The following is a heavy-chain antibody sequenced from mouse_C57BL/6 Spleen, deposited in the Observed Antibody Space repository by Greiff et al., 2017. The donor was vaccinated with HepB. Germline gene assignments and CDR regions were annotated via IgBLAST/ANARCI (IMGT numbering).Heavy chain of an antibody. Sequence: QVQLQQSGAELAWPGASVKLSCKASGYTFTSYGISWVKQRTGQGLEWIGEIYTRSGNTYYNEKFKGKGILTADKSSSKAYMELRSLTSEDSAVYFCARSDGYYLYWYFDVWGTGTTVTVSS. J-gene: IGHJ1*03. CDR3: ARSDGYYLYWYFDV. D-gene: IGHD2-3*01. V-gene: IGHV1-81*01. CDR2: IYTRSGNT. CDR1: GYTFTSYG.